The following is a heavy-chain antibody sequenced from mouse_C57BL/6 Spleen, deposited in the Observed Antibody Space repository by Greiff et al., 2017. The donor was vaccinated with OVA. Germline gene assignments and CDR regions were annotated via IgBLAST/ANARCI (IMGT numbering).Heavy chain of an antibody. J-gene: IGHJ2*01. CDR1: GFTFSSYG. V-gene: IGHV5-6*01. CDR3: ARDSSGYPYYFDY. D-gene: IGHD3-2*02. Sequence: EVQVVESGGDLVKPGGSLKLSCAASGFTFSSYGMSWVRQTPDKRLEWVATISSGGSYTYYPDSVKGRFTIYRDNAKNTLYLQMSSLKSEDTAMYYCARDSSGYPYYFDYWGQGTTLTVSS. CDR2: ISSGGSYT.